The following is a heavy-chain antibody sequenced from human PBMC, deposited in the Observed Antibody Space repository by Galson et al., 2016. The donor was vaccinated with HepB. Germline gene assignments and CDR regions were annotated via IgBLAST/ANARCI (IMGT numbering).Heavy chain of an antibody. J-gene: IGHJ4*02. D-gene: IGHD4-23*01. Sequence: SLRLSCAASGFTFSDDWMSWVRQVPGKGLEWVAKINQDGNEKYHVDSVKGRFTISRDNAEKSLYLQMNSLRGEDTAVYYCARDTRWSFDCWGQGALVTVSS. CDR2: INQDGNEK. V-gene: IGHV3-7*01. CDR1: GFTFSDDW. CDR3: ARDTRWSFDC.